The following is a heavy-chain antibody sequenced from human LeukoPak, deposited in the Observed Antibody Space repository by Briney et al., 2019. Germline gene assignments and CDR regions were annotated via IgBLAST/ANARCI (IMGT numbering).Heavy chain of an antibody. Sequence: GESLKISCKGSGYSFTSYWIGWVRQMPGKGLEWMGIIYPGDSDTRYSPSFQGQVTISADKSISTAYLQWSSLKASDTAMYYCARLISYYGSGSYLSPPPFFDYWGQGTLVTVSS. CDR1: GYSFTSYW. D-gene: IGHD3-10*01. CDR2: IYPGDSDT. CDR3: ARLISYYGSGSYLSPPPFFDY. V-gene: IGHV5-51*01. J-gene: IGHJ4*02.